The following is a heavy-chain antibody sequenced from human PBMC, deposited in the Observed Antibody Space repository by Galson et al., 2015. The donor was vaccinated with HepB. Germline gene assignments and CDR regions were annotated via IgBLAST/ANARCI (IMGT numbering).Heavy chain of an antibody. V-gene: IGHV3-9*01. CDR3: ARDKGISHQWYFDL. Sequence: SLRLSCAASGFTFDDCAMHWVRQTPGKGLEWVSGFSWNTGTIGYADSVKGRFTISRDNAKNSLYLQMNSLRAEDTALYYCARDKGISHQWYFDLWGRGTLVTVSS. CDR1: GFTFDDCA. CDR2: FSWNTGTI. J-gene: IGHJ2*01.